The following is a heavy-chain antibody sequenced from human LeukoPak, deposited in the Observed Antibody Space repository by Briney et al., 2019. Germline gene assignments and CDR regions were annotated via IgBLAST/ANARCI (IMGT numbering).Heavy chain of an antibody. Sequence: SVKVSCKASGYTFTSYGISWVRQAPGQGLEWMGWISAYNGNTNYAQKLQGRVTMTTDTSTSTAYMELRSLRSDDTAVYYCARDPSSYYGSGPGDYWGQGTLVTVSS. CDR3: ARDPSSYYGSGPGDY. CDR2: ISAYNGNT. CDR1: GYTFTSYG. J-gene: IGHJ4*02. V-gene: IGHV1-18*01. D-gene: IGHD3-10*01.